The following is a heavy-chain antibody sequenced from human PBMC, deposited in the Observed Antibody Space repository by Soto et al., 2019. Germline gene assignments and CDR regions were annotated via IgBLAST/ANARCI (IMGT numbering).Heavy chain of an antibody. Sequence: ASVKVSCKASGYTFTGYYMHWVRQAPGQGLEWMGWINPNSGGTNYAQKFQGWVTMTRDTSISTAYMELSRLRSDDTAVYYCARGIVATGYLFGGPSDYWGQGTLVTVSS. V-gene: IGHV1-2*04. D-gene: IGHD5-12*01. J-gene: IGHJ4*02. CDR1: GYTFTGYY. CDR2: INPNSGGT. CDR3: ARGIVATGYLFGGPSDY.